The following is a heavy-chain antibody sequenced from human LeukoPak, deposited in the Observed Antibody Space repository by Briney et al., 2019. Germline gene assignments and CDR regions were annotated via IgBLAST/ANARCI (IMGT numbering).Heavy chain of an antibody. CDR1: GFTFSSYG. Sequence: GSLRLSCAASGFTFSSYGMHWVRQAPGKGLEWVAVISYDGSNKYYADSVKGRFTISRDNSKNTLYLQMNSLRAEDTAVYYCAKDLDYYDSSGYYEISHDYWGQGTLVTVSS. CDR2: ISYDGSNK. D-gene: IGHD3-22*01. V-gene: IGHV3-30*18. CDR3: AKDLDYYDSSGYYEISHDY. J-gene: IGHJ4*02.